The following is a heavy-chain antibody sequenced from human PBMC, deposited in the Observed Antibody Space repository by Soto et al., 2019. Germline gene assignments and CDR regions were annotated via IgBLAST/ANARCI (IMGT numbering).Heavy chain of an antibody. J-gene: IGHJ3*02. CDR1: GFTFSSYA. CDR2: ISGSGGST. V-gene: IGHV3-23*01. D-gene: IGHD3-10*01. CDR3: AKEYYGSGSSTNAFDI. Sequence: EVQLLESGGGLVQPGGSLRLSCAASGFTFSSYAMSWVRQAPGKGLEWVSGISGSGGSTYYADSVKGRFTISRDNSKNTLCLQMSSLRAEDTAVYYCAKEYYGSGSSTNAFDIWGQGTMVTVSS.